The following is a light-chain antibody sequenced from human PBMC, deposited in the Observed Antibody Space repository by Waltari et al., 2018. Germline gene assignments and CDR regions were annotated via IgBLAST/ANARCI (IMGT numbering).Light chain of an antibody. CDR3: QVWDANTDPGV. J-gene: IGLJ1*01. CDR2: YDN. CDR1: NIESKS. V-gene: IGLV3-21*01. Sequence: SYVLTQPPSVSVAPGETARITCGGNNIESKSVHWYRQRPGQAPVVVISYDNDRAAGIPERFSGSNSGNTATLTISRVEAGDEADYYRQVWDANTDPGVFGTGTEVTVL.